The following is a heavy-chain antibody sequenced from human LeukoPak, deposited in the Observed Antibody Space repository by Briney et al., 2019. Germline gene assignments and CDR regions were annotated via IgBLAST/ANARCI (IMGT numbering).Heavy chain of an antibody. V-gene: IGHV1-2*02. D-gene: IGHD6-19*01. Sequence: ASVKVSCKPSGYTFTGYYLHWARQAPGQALEWMGWINPNTGATVYAQKFQGRVTMSRDTSISTAYMDLSSLRSDDTAVYYCARDRVGSGWPRPFYFEFWGQGTLVTVSS. CDR1: GYTFTGYY. J-gene: IGHJ4*02. CDR3: ARDRVGSGWPRPFYFEF. CDR2: INPNTGAT.